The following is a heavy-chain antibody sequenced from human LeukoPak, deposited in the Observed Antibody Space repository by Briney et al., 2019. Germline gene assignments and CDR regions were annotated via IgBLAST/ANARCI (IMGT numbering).Heavy chain of an antibody. CDR1: GGTFSSYA. V-gene: IGHV1-69*05. CDR3: ARDLGYAIPNPLLGSNYYYYMDV. D-gene: IGHD3-16*01. CDR2: IIPIFGTA. J-gene: IGHJ6*03. Sequence: SVKVSCKASGGTFSSYAISWVRQAPGQGLEWMGGIIPIFGTANYAQKFQGRVTITTDESTSTAYMELSSLRSEDTAVYYCARDLGYAIPNPLLGSNYYYYMDVWGKGTTVTVSS.